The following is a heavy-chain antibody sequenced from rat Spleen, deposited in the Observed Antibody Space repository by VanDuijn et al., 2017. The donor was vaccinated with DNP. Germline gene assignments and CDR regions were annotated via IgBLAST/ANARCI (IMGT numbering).Heavy chain of an antibody. CDR1: GFNFKDSW. CDR3: ARLGWHGWFAY. J-gene: IGHJ3*01. D-gene: IGHD1-11*01. V-gene: IGHV4-2*01. CDR2: INKDSSTM. Sequence: EVNLVESGGGLVQPGKSLKVSCVTSGFNFKDSWMGWVRQAPGKGLEWIGEINKDSSTMNYTPSLKYKFTISRDNAQNTLYLQMSKLGSEDTAIYYCARLGWHGWFAYWGQGTLVTVSS.